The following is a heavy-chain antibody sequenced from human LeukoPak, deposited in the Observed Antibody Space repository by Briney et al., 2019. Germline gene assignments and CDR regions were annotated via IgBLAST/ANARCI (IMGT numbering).Heavy chain of an antibody. CDR3: TDDSSGYSYY. V-gene: IGHV3-30*03. CDR2: ISYHGSDK. Sequence: AGGSLRLSCTASGFTFRSYLMTWVRQAPGKGLEWVAVISYHGSDKYYADSVRGRFTISRDNSKNTLYLQMNSLRPEDTAVYYCTDDSSGYSYYWGQGTLVTVSS. J-gene: IGHJ4*02. D-gene: IGHD3-22*01. CDR1: GFTFRSYL.